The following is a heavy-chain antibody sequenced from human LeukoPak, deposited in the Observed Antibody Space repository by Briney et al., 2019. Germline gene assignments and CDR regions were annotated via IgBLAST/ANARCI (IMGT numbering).Heavy chain of an antibody. J-gene: IGHJ6*02. CDR1: GLTFSSHW. D-gene: IGHD2-8*01. V-gene: IGHV3-74*01. CDR3: AVLHYYAMDV. CDR2: ITNDGSST. Sequence: QPGGSLRLSCAASGLTFSSHWMHWVRQAPGKGLVWVSRITNDGSSTTYADSVKGRFTISRDNAKNMLYLQVNSLRGEDAALYYCAVLHYYAMDVWGQGTTVTVSS.